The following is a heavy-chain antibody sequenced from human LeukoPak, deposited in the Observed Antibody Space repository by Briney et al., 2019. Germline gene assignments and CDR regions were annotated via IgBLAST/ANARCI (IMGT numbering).Heavy chain of an antibody. CDR2: ISSSGSTI. CDR3: ARSPQPSSYFDY. J-gene: IGHJ4*02. D-gene: IGHD6-13*01. Sequence: GGSLRLSCAASGFTFSDYYMSWIRQAPGKGLEWVSYISSSGSTIYYADSVKGRFTISRDNAKNSLYLQMNSLRDEDTAVYYCARSPQPSSYFDYWGQGTLVTVSS. CDR1: GFTFSDYY. V-gene: IGHV3-11*01.